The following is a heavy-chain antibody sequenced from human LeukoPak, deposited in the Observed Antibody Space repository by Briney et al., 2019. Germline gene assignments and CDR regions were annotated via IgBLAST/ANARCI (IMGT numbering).Heavy chain of an antibody. CDR2: INGDGSTT. CDR3: WETYSSSHDAFDI. Sequence: PGGSLRLSCAASGFTFSSYWMHWVRQATGKGLVWVSRINGDGSTTAYADSVKGRFTISRDNSKNTLYLQMNSLRAEDTAVYYCWETYSSSHDAFDIWGQGTMVTVSS. D-gene: IGHD6-6*01. V-gene: IGHV3-74*01. J-gene: IGHJ3*02. CDR1: GFTFSSYW.